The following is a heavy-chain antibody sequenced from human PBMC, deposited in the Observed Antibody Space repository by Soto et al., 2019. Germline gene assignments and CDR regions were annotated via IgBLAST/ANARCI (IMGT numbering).Heavy chain of an antibody. D-gene: IGHD6-13*01. CDR2: MNPNSGNT. J-gene: IGHJ6*02. CDR3: ARGGVAAARRGYYGMDV. CDR1: GYTFTSYD. V-gene: IGHV1-8*01. Sequence: ASVKVSCKASGYTFTSYDINWVRQATGQGLEWMGWMNPNSGNTGYAQKFQGRVTMTRDTSISTAYMELSSLRSEDTAVYYCARGGVAAARRGYYGMDVWGQGTTVTVSS.